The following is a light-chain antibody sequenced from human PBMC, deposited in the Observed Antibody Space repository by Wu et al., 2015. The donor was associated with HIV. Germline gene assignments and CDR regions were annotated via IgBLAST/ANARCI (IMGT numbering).Light chain of an antibody. CDR1: QSLSTY. CDR2: DAS. Sequence: ETVLTQSPATLSLSPGDRATLSCRASQSLSTYLAWYQQKPGQAPRLLIYDASNRAPGIPDRFSGSGSGTDFTLTISRLEPEDFAVYYCQQYGYTPLTFGQGTRLEIK. V-gene: IGKV3-20*01. J-gene: IGKJ5*01. CDR3: QQYGYTPLT.